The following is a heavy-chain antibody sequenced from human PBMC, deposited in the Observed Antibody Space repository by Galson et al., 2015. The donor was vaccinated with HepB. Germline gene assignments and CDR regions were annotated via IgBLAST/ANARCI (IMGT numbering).Heavy chain of an antibody. D-gene: IGHD1-1*01. CDR2: IKQDGSEK. Sequence: SLRLSCAVSGFTYNNYWMSWVRQAPGRGLEWVANIKQDGSEKYYVDSVEGRFTVSRDNAKKTLYLDMNALSVEDTAVYYCVRVREDKTGHLIFDYWGQGTPVTVSS. CDR1: GFTYNNYW. V-gene: IGHV3-7*03. CDR3: VRVREDKTGHLIFDY. J-gene: IGHJ4*02.